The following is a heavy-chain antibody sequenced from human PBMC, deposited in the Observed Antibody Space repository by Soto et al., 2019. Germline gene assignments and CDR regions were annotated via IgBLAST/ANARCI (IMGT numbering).Heavy chain of an antibody. V-gene: IGHV1-69*02. D-gene: IGHD1-26*01. CDR2: ILPVLNIA. CDR1: GGTFSTHT. Sequence: QVHLVQSGAEVKQPGSSVKVSCKASGGTFSTHTITWLRQAPGQGPEWMGRILPVLNIANYAQKFQGRITITADKSTSTAFMELSSLRSDDTAVYYCAIPDTPNLDPGRDFFDFWGQGTLVTVSS. CDR3: AIPDTPNLDPGRDFFDF. J-gene: IGHJ4*02.